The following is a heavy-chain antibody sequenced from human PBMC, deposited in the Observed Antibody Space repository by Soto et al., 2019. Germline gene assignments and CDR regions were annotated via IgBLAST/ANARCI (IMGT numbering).Heavy chain of an antibody. CDR1: GFTFSSYS. D-gene: IGHD5-12*01. V-gene: IGHV3-48*01. J-gene: IGHJ4*02. CDR2: ISSSSSTI. Sequence: EVQLVESGGGLVQPGGSLRLSCAASGFTFSSYSMNWVRQAPGKGLEWVSYISSSSSTIYYADSVKGRFTISRDNAKNSLYLKMNSLRAEDTAVYYCAREKSIVATTIDYWGQGTLVTVSS. CDR3: AREKSIVATTIDY.